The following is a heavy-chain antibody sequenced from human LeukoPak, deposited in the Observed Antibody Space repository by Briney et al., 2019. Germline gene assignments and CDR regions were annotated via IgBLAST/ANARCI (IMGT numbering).Heavy chain of an antibody. CDR1: GGSISSSSYY. Sequence: PSETLSLTCTVSGGSISSSSYYWGWIRQPPGKGLEWIGSIYYSGSTYYNPSLKSRVTISVDTSKNQFSLKLSSVTAADTAVYYCARGRHRRVGATQTDMDVWGKGTTVTVSS. J-gene: IGHJ6*03. CDR3: ARGRHRRVGATQTDMDV. V-gene: IGHV4-39*07. D-gene: IGHD1-26*01. CDR2: IYYSGST.